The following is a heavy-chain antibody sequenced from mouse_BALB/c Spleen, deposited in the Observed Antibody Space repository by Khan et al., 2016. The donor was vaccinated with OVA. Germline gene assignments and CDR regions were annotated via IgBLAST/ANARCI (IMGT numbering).Heavy chain of an antibody. V-gene: IGHV9-3-1*01. CDR2: INTYTGEP. CDR3: ARPPYFSYVMVY. J-gene: IGHJ4*01. D-gene: IGHD2-10*01. CDR1: GYTFTNYG. Sequence: QIQLVQSGPELKKPGETVKISCKASGYTFTNYGMNWVKQAPGKGLKWMGWINTYTGEPTHADDFKGRFAFSLETSASTAYLQINNLKNEDTATYFWARPPYFSYVMVYWGQGTSVTVSS.